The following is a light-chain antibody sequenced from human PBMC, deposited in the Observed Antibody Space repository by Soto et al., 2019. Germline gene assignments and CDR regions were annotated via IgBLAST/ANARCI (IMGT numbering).Light chain of an antibody. CDR1: QSVRSSY. J-gene: IGKJ3*01. V-gene: IGKV3-20*01. CDR3: QQYGSSTFT. CDR2: GAS. Sequence: EVVLTQSPGTLSLSPGERATLSCRASQSVRSSYVAWYQQKPGQAPRLLIYGASSMATGIPDRFSGSGSGTDFTLTISRLEPEDFAVYYCQQYGSSTFTFGPGTKVDIK.